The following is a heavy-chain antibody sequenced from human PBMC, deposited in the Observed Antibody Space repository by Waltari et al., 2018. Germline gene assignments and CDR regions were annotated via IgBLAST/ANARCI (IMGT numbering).Heavy chain of an antibody. CDR2: IYRGDSGA. CDR1: GYSFTSYW. V-gene: IGHV5-51*01. Sequence: EVQLVQSGAEVKKPGESLKISCKGSGYSFTSYWIGWVRQMPGKGLEWMGIIYRGDSGARYSPSCQGQVNISADKSIRTAYLQWSSLKASDAAMYYCARQRRNYYYYVDVWGKGTTVTVSS. J-gene: IGHJ6*03. CDR3: ARQRRNYYYYVDV.